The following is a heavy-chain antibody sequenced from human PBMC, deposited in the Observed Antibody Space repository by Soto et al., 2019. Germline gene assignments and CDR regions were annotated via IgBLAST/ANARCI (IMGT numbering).Heavy chain of an antibody. CDR2: IWYDGSNK. Sequence: GGSLRLSCAASGFTFSSYGMHWVRQAPGKGLEWVAVIWYDGSNKYYADSVKGRFTISRDNSKNTLYLQMNSLRAEDTAVYYCARDHTVTTNYFDYWGQGTLVTVSS. D-gene: IGHD4-4*01. CDR1: GFTFSSYG. CDR3: ARDHTVTTNYFDY. J-gene: IGHJ4*02. V-gene: IGHV3-33*01.